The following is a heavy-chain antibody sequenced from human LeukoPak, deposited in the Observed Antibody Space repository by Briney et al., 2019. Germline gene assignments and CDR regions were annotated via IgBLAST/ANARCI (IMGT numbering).Heavy chain of an antibody. CDR1: GFTFSSYA. V-gene: IGHV3-30*04. Sequence: TGGSLRLSCAAFGFTFSSYAMHWVRQAPGKGLEWVAVISYDGSNKYYADSVKGRFTISRDNSKNTLYLQMNSLRAEDTAMYYCARDTHYDILTGPFDYWGQGTLVTVSS. CDR3: ARDTHYDILTGPFDY. J-gene: IGHJ4*02. CDR2: ISYDGSNK. D-gene: IGHD3-9*01.